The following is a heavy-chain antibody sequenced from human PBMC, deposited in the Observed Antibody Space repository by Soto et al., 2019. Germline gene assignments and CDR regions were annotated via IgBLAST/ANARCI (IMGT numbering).Heavy chain of an antibody. Sequence: GESLKISCRTSGYKFTSYWIAWLRQMPVKGLEWMGIIFPSDSDTRYSPSFQGQVTISADRSTSTVFLQWASLKASDTAVYFCARNDKSGYFNWFDPWGQGTLVTVSS. CDR3: ARNDKSGYFNWFDP. J-gene: IGHJ5*02. CDR1: GYKFTSYW. CDR2: IFPSDSDT. V-gene: IGHV5-51*01. D-gene: IGHD3-22*01.